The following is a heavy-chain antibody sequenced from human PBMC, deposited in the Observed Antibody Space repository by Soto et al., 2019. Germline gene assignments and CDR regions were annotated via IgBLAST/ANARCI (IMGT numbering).Heavy chain of an antibody. V-gene: IGHV1-2*04. J-gene: IGHJ5*02. CDR2: INPNSGGT. CDR3: ARDSSPQNSGYDL. D-gene: IGHD5-12*01. Sequence: QVQLVQSGAEVKKPGASVKVSCKASGYTFTGYYMHWVRQAPGQGLEWMGWINPNSGGTNYAQKFQGWVTMTRDTSISTAYMELSRLRSDDTVVYYCARDSSPQNSGYDLWGQGTLVTVSS. CDR1: GYTFTGYY.